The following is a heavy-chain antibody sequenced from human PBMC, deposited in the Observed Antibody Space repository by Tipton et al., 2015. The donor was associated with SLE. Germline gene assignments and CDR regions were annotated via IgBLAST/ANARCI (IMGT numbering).Heavy chain of an antibody. CDR2: INHSGST. J-gene: IGHJ4*02. Sequence: TLSLTCTVSGGSISSSSYYWGWIRQPPGKGLEWIGEINHSGSTNYNPSLKSRVTISVDTSKNQFSLKLSSVTAADTAVYYCARGILEWPEYWGQGTLLTVSS. CDR1: GGSISSSSYY. D-gene: IGHD3-3*01. V-gene: IGHV4-39*07. CDR3: ARGILEWPEY.